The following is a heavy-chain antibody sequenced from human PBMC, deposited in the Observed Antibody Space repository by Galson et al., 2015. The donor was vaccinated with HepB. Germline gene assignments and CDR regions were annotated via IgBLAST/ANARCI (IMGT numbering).Heavy chain of an antibody. Sequence: SLRLSCAASGFTFSRYDMHWVRQAPGKGLEWVAVISYDGSGEYYADSVKGRLIISRDNSKNTLHLQMNSLRTEDTAVYYCAKRAQYSSTWGRTRFSSYFDMDVWGQGTTVTVSS. J-gene: IGHJ6*02. CDR3: AKRAQYSSTWGRTRFSSYFDMDV. CDR2: ISYDGSGE. V-gene: IGHV3-30*18. CDR1: GFTFSRYD. D-gene: IGHD6-13*01.